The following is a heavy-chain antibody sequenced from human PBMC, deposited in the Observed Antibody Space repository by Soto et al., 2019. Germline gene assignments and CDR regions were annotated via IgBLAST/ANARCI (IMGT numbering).Heavy chain of an antibody. D-gene: IGHD1-26*01. Sequence: EVQLLESGGGLAQAGGSLRLSCAASGFNFRIYAMNWVRQAPGKVLEWVSVMIGDGSSWDYADSVRGRFTISRDNSKNTLYLQMTSLRADDTAVYYCAKDLRPDGRYDLDYWGQGTMVTVSS. V-gene: IGHV3-23*01. CDR2: MIGDGSSW. J-gene: IGHJ4*02. CDR1: GFNFRIYA. CDR3: AKDLRPDGRYDLDY.